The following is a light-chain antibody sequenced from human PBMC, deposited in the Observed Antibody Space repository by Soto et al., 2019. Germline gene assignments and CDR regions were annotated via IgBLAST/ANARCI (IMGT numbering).Light chain of an antibody. J-gene: IGLJ2*01. CDR3: CSYAETYNAV. CDR1: SSDVGGSTY. CDR2: DVN. Sequence: QSVLTQPRSVSGSPGQSVTLSCTGTSSDVGGSTYVSWYQHHPGRAPKLLVFDVNKRPSGVPDRFSGSKSGNTASLTISGLQAEEEADYYCCSYAETYNAVFGGGTKLTVL. V-gene: IGLV2-11*01.